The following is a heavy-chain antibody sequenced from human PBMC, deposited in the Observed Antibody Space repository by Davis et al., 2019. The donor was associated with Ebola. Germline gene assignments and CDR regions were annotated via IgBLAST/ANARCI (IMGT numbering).Heavy chain of an antibody. Sequence: ASLKVSCKASGYTFTSYAMHWVRQAPGQRLEWMGWINAGNGNTKYSQKFQGRVTITRDTSASTAYMELSSLRSEDTAVYYCAREELWFGESINWFDPWGQGTLVTVSS. D-gene: IGHD3-10*01. CDR3: AREELWFGESINWFDP. CDR2: INAGNGNT. CDR1: GYTFTSYA. J-gene: IGHJ5*02. V-gene: IGHV1-3*01.